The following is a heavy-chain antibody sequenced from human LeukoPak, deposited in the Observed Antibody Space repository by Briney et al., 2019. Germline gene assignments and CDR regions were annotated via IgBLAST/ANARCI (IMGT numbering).Heavy chain of an antibody. D-gene: IGHD5-24*01. V-gene: IGHV3-23*01. J-gene: IGHJ2*01. CDR2: ISGSGGST. CDR3: AKMTTISDWYFDL. CDR1: GFTFSSYA. Sequence: GGSLRLSYAASGFTFSSYAMSWVRQAPGKGLEWVSVISGSGGSTLYADSVKGRSTISRDNSKNTLYLQMNSLRAEDTAVYYCAKMTTISDWYFDLWGRGTLVTVSS.